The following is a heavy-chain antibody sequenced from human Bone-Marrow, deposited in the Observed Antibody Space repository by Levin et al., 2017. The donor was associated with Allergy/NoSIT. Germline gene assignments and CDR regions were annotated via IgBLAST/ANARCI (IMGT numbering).Heavy chain of an antibody. V-gene: IGHV3-53*01. CDR3: SRDPDAVAWS. CDR2: IYSGGAT. Sequence: QPGGSLRLSCAASGVTVSNNYMSWVRQAPGKGLEWVALIYSGGATNYADSVKGRFTISRDSSKNTLYLHMNDLRVDDTAVYDCSRDPDAVAWSWGQGTLVTVSS. J-gene: IGHJ5*02. CDR1: GVTVSNNY. D-gene: IGHD2-2*01.